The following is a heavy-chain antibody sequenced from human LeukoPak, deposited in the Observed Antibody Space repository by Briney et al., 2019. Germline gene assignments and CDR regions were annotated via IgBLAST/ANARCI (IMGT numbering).Heavy chain of an antibody. Sequence: GGSLRLSFPASGFTFSSYEMNRVRQAPGKGLGWVSYISSSGSTIYYADSVKGRFTISRDNAKNSLYLQMNSLRAEDTAVYYCARELRYFDWTLFDYWGQGTLVTVSS. CDR3: ARELRYFDWTLFDY. D-gene: IGHD3-9*01. J-gene: IGHJ4*02. CDR1: GFTFSSYE. CDR2: ISSSGSTI. V-gene: IGHV3-48*03.